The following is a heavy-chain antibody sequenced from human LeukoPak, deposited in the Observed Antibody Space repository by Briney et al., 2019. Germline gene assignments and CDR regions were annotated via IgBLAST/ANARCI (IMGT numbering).Heavy chain of an antibody. V-gene: IGHV5-51*01. CDR3: AMALVISGYYYY. J-gene: IGHJ4*02. D-gene: IGHD3-3*01. CDR2: IYPGDSDT. CDR1: GYSFTSYW. Sequence: PGESLKISCKGSGYSFTSYWIGWVRQMPGKGLEWMGIIYPGDSDTRYSPSFQGQVTISTDKALRTAYLQGSSLKASHTCTFFCAMALVISGYYYYWGQGTRVTVSS.